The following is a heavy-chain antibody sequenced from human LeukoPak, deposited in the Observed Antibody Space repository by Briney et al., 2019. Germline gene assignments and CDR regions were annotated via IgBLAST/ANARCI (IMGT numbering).Heavy chain of an antibody. CDR1: GFTFSSYW. CDR3: AKDSSSWSYYYYYYGMDV. D-gene: IGHD6-13*01. Sequence: GGSLRLSCAASGFTFSSYWMHWVRQVPGKGLVWVSAISGSGGSTYYADSVKGRFTISRDNSKNTLYLQMNSLRAEDTAVYYCAKDSSSWSYYYYYYGMDVWGQGTTVTVSS. CDR2: ISGSGGST. V-gene: IGHV3-23*01. J-gene: IGHJ6*02.